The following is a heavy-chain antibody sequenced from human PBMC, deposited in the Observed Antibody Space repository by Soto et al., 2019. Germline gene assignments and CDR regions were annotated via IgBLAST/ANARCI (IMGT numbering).Heavy chain of an antibody. D-gene: IGHD3-22*01. Sequence: SETLSLTCTVSGGSISSSSYYWGWIRQPPGKGLEWIGSIYYSGSTNYNPSLKSRVTISVDTSKNQFSLKLSSVTAADTAVYYCARGYYYDSSGYPAFDPWGQGTLVTVSS. CDR3: ARGYYYDSSGYPAFDP. J-gene: IGHJ5*02. CDR2: IYYSGST. V-gene: IGHV4-39*07. CDR1: GGSISSSSYY.